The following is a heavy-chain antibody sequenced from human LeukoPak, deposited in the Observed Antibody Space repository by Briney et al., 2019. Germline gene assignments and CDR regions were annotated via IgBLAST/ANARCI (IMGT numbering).Heavy chain of an antibody. Sequence: QPGRSLRLSCTTSGFTFGDYAMTWVRQAPGKGLEWVSAIREKASGGTTEYAASVRGRFTMSRDDSKGIAYLQMSSLKAEDTALYYCSTWSGQRRLYSWGQGTLVTVSS. CDR1: GFTFGDYA. CDR3: STWSGQRRLYS. D-gene: IGHD3-3*01. CDR2: IREKASGGTT. V-gene: IGHV3-49*04. J-gene: IGHJ5*02.